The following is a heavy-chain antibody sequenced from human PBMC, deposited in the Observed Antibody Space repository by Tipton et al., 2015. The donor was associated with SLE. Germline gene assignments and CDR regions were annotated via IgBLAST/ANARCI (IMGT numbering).Heavy chain of an antibody. V-gene: IGHV4-34*01. Sequence: TLSLTCAVYGGSFSGYYWSWIRQPPGKGLEWIGEINHSGTTNYNPSLKSRVTISVDTSKNQFSLKLSSVTAADTAVYYCASTITSYAFDFWGQGTLVTVSS. J-gene: IGHJ3*01. CDR2: INHSGTT. CDR1: GGSFSGYY. D-gene: IGHD3-10*01. CDR3: ASTITSYAFDF.